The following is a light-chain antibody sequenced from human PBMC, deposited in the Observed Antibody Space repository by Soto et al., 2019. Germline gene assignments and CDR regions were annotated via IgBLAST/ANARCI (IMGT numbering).Light chain of an antibody. CDR3: QQYNNWPIT. V-gene: IGKV3-15*01. Sequence: EIVMTQSPATLSVSRGERATLSCRASRVLDSNLAWYQQKPGQAPRLLIYGASTRAAGIPARFSGSESGTEFTLTISSLQSEAFAVYYCQQYNNWPITFGQGTRLEIK. CDR2: GAS. CDR1: RVLDSN. J-gene: IGKJ5*01.